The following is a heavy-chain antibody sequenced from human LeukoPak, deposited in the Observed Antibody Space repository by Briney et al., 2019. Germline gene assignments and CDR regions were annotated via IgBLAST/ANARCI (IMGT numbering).Heavy chain of an antibody. V-gene: IGHV1-46*01. Sequence: ASVKVSCKASGYTFTSYYMHWVRQAPGQGLEWMGIINPSGGSTSYAQKFQGRVTMTTDTSTSTAYMELRSLRSDDTAVYYCARDSSRRYFDWLSPIPYFDYWGQGTLVTVSS. J-gene: IGHJ4*02. CDR2: INPSGGST. CDR3: ARDSSRRYFDWLSPIPYFDY. CDR1: GYTFTSYY. D-gene: IGHD3-9*01.